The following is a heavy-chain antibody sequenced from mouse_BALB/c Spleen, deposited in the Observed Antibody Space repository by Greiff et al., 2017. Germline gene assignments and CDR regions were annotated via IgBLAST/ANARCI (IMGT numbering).Heavy chain of an antibody. V-gene: IGHV5-17*02. D-gene: IGHD1-1*01. Sequence: EVQLVESGGGLVQPGGSRKLSCAASGFTFSSFGMHWVRQAPEKGLEWVAYISSGSSTIYYADTVKGRFTISRDNPKNTLFLQMTSLRSEDTAMYYCARGVVAGVDYWGQGTTLTVSS. J-gene: IGHJ2*01. CDR1: GFTFSSFG. CDR2: ISSGSSTI. CDR3: ARGVVAGVDY.